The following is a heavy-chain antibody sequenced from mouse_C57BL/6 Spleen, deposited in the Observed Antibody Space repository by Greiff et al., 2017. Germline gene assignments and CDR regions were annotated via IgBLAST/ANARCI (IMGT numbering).Heavy chain of an antibody. J-gene: IGHJ4*01. D-gene: IGHD1-1*01. CDR1: GYTFTDSY. Sequence: VQLQQSGPELVKPGASVKISCKASGYTFTDSYMNWVKQSHGKSLEWIGDINPNNGGTSYNQKFKGKATLTVDKSSSTAYMELRSLTSEDSAVYYCARSDYGSSYYAMDYWGQGTSVTVSS. V-gene: IGHV1-26*01. CDR3: ARSDYGSSYYAMDY. CDR2: INPNNGGT.